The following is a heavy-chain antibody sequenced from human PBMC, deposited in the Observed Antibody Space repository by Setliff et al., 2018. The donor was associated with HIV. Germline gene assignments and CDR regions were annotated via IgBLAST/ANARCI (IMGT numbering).Heavy chain of an antibody. Sequence: PPQTLTLTCTVSGFSLASIGVGVGWVRQPPGEGLEWRALIYWDDDTRYDPSLKSRLTITKDTSRNQVDLTVSNMDPVDTATYFCVHVSYYRDVYFDAWGQGVLVTVSS. CDR3: VHVSYYRDVYFDA. CDR2: IYWDDDT. V-gene: IGHV2-5*05. J-gene: IGHJ4*01. CDR1: GFSLASIGVG. D-gene: IGHD3-10*01.